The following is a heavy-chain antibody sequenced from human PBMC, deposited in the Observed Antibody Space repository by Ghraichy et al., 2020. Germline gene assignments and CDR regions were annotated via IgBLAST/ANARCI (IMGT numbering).Heavy chain of an antibody. Sequence: SQTLSLTCAVYGGSFSGYYWSWIRQPPGKGLEWIGEINHSGSTNYNPSLKSRVTISVDTSKNQFSLKLSSVTAADTAVYYCARLWFGELLPPTDYYYYGMDVWGQGTTVTVSS. CDR2: INHSGST. CDR1: GGSFSGYY. V-gene: IGHV4-34*01. D-gene: IGHD3-10*01. CDR3: ARLWFGELLPPTDYYYYGMDV. J-gene: IGHJ6*02.